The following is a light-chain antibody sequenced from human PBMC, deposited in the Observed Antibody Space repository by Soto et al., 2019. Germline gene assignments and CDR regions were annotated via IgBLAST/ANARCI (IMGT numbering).Light chain of an antibody. CDR3: SSYAASNNFYFV. CDR2: AVT. V-gene: IGLV2-8*01. CDR1: SSDVGGYNY. J-gene: IGLJ3*02. Sequence: QSALTQPPSASGSPGQSVTISCTGTSSDVGGYNYVSWYQQYPGRAPKLMLYAVTKRPSGVPDRFSGSKSGNTASLTVSGLQAEDEADYYCSSYAASNNFYFVFGGGTKLTVL.